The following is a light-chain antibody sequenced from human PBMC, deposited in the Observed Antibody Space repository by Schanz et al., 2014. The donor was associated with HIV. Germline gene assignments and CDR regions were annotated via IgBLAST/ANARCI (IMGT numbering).Light chain of an antibody. J-gene: IGLJ2*01. CDR1: SSNIGSNT. CDR2: SDD. Sequence: QSVLTQPPSASGTPGQRVTISCSGSSSNIGSNTVHWYQHLPGTAPKLLIYSDDQRPSGVPDRFSGSKSGTSASLAIRGLQSEDEGDYYCAAWDDTLNGPLFGGGTKLTVL. V-gene: IGLV1-44*01. CDR3: AAWDDTLNGPL.